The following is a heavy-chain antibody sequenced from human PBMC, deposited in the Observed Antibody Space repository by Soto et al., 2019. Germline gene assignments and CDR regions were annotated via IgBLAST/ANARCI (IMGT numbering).Heavy chain of an antibody. Sequence: GGALRLSCAASGFTFSSYAMSWVRQAPGKGLEWVSAISGSGGSTYYADSVKGRFTISRDNSKNTLYLQMNSLRAEDTAVYYCAKDRQLGYYFDYWGQGSLVTVSS. J-gene: IGHJ4*02. CDR1: GFTFSSYA. D-gene: IGHD6-6*01. CDR2: ISGSGGST. V-gene: IGHV3-23*01. CDR3: AKDRQLGYYFDY.